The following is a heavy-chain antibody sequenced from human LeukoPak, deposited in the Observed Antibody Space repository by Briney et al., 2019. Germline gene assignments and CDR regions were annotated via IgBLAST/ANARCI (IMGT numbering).Heavy chain of an antibody. CDR1: GFTFSSYA. Sequence: GGSLRLSCAASGFTFSSYAMSWVRQAPGKGLEWVSAISGSGGSTYYADSVKGRFTISRDNSKNTLYLQMNSLRADDTAVYYCAKDSGYSYAYNWFDPWGQGTLVTVSS. CDR3: AKDSGYSYAYNWFDP. D-gene: IGHD5-18*01. CDR2: ISGSGGST. V-gene: IGHV3-23*01. J-gene: IGHJ5*02.